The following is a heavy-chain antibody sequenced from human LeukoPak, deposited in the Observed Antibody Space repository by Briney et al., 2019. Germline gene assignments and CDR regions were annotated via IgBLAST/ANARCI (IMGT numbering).Heavy chain of an antibody. V-gene: IGHV3-33*01. CDR1: GFTFSSYG. J-gene: IGHJ4*02. CDR3: ARELSYGDYGDY. Sequence: GRSLRLSCAASGFTFSSYGMPWVRQAPGKGLEWVAVIWYDGSNKHYADSVKGRFTISRDNSKNTLYLQMNSLRAEDTAVYYCARELSYGDYGDYWGQGTLVTVSS. CDR2: IWYDGSNK. D-gene: IGHD4-17*01.